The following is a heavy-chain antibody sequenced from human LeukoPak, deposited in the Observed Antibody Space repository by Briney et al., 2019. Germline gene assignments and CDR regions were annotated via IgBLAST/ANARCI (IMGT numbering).Heavy chain of an antibody. D-gene: IGHD3-22*01. CDR2: IYYSGST. CDR3: ARIDYDSSGYAWFDP. CDR1: GGSINSYY. V-gene: IGHV4-59*12. J-gene: IGHJ5*02. Sequence: SETLSLTCTVSGGSINSYYWSWIRQPPGKGLEWIGYIYYSGSTNYNPSLKSRVTMSVDTSKNQFSLKLSSVTALDTAVYYCARIDYDSSGYAWFDPWGQGTLVTVSS.